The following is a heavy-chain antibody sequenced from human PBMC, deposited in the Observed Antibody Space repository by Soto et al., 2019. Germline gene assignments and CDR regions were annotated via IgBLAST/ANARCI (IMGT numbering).Heavy chain of an antibody. J-gene: IGHJ4*02. Sequence: PSETLSLTCIVSGESISSSSYYWGWIRQPPGKGLERIGSIYYSGRTYYNPSFKSRVTISMDTSKNQFSLKLSSVTATDTAVYYCARQRTTVVTQAYFDHWGQGALVTVSS. V-gene: IGHV4-39*01. CDR3: ARQRTTVVTQAYFDH. D-gene: IGHD2-21*02. CDR2: IYYSGRT. CDR1: GESISSSSYY.